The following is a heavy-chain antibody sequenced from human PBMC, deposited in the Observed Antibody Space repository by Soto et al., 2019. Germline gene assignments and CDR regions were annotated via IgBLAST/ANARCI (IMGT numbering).Heavy chain of an antibody. CDR3: ARVGGNTAMAD. D-gene: IGHD5-18*01. Sequence: NPSETLSLTCAVSGGSLNNGGYSWGWVRRPPGKGLEYIASIYYSGSTYYNPSLKSRVTISLDRSKNQFSLNLNSVTAADTAVYYCARVGGNTAMADWGQGTLVTVSS. CDR2: IYYSGST. V-gene: IGHV4-30-2*01. J-gene: IGHJ4*02. CDR1: GGSLNNGGYS.